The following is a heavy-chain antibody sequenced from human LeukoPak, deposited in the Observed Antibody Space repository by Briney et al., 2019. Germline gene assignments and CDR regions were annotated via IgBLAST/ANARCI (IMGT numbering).Heavy chain of an antibody. CDR1: GYSFTSYW. D-gene: IGHD2-21*01. J-gene: IGHJ4*02. Sequence: GESLRTSCKGSGYSFTSYWISWVRQVPGKGREWRGRIDPSDSYTNYSPSFQGHVTISTDKSISTAFLQWSSLKASDTAMYYCARWVRDFDYWGQGTLVTVSS. CDR3: ARWVRDFDY. CDR2: IDPSDSYT. V-gene: IGHV5-10-1*01.